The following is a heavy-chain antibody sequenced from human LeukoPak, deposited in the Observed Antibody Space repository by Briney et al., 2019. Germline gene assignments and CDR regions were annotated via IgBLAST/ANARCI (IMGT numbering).Heavy chain of an antibody. Sequence: GGSLRLSCAASGFTFSSYWMHWVRQAPGKGLVWVSRINSDGSSTSYADSVKGRFTISRDNAKNTLYLQMNSLRAEDTAVYYCARGNSVLMAYVKSGHGMDVWGQGTTVTVSS. CDR3: ARGNSVLMAYVKSGHGMDV. CDR2: INSDGSST. V-gene: IGHV3-74*01. D-gene: IGHD2-8*01. J-gene: IGHJ6*02. CDR1: GFTFSSYW.